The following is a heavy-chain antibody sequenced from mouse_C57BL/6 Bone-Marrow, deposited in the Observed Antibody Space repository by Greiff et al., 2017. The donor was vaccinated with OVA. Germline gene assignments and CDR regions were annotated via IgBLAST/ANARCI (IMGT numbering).Heavy chain of an antibody. CDR2: INPSSGYT. CDR1: GYTFTSYT. CDR3: ANPLSYYYAMDY. V-gene: IGHV1-4*01. Sequence: VQLQQSGAELARPGASVKMSCKASGYTFTSYTMHWVKQRPGQGLEWIGYINPSSGYTKYNQKFKDKATLTADKSSSTAYMQLSSLTSEDSAVYYCANPLSYYYAMDYWGQGTSVTVSS. J-gene: IGHJ4*01.